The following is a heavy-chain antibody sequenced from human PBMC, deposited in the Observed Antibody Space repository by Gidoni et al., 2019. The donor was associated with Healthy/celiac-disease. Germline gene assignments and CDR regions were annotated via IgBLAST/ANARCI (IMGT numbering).Heavy chain of an antibody. Sequence: APGKGLEWVAVISYDGSNKYYADSVKGRFTISRDNSKNTLYLQMNSLRAEDTAVYYCAKVQGKQLGYYYYGMDVWGQGTTVTVSS. D-gene: IGHD6-13*01. CDR2: ISYDGSNK. V-gene: IGHV3-30*18. CDR3: AKVQGKQLGYYYYGMDV. J-gene: IGHJ6*02.